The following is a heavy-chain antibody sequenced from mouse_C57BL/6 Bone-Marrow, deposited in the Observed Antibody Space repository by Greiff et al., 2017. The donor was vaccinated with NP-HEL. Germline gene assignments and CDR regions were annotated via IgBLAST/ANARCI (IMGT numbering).Heavy chain of an antibody. V-gene: IGHV14-2*01. CDR1: GFNITDYY. CDR2: IDPEDGET. J-gene: IGHJ4*01. D-gene: IGHD2-5*01. Sequence: VQLQQSGAELVKPGASVKLSCTASGFNITDYYMHWVKQRTEQGLEWIGRIDPEDGETKYAPKFQGKATITAATSSNTAYLQLSSLTSEDTAVFYCARDYSNYVLYDAMDYGGQGTSVTVSS. CDR3: ARDYSNYVLYDAMDY.